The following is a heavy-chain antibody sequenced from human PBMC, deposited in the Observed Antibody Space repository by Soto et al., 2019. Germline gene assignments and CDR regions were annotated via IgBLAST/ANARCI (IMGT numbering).Heavy chain of an antibody. D-gene: IGHD3-3*01. CDR2: ISSSGSTI. CDR1: GFTFSDYY. CDR3: ARVARPAYDFWSGSFYGMDV. V-gene: IGHV3-11*01. J-gene: IGHJ6*02. Sequence: GGSLRLSCAASGFTFSDYYMSWIRQAPGKGLEWVSYISSSGSTIYYADSVKGRFTISRDNAKNSLYLQMNSLRAEDTAVYYCARVARPAYDFWSGSFYGMDVWGQGTTVTVSS.